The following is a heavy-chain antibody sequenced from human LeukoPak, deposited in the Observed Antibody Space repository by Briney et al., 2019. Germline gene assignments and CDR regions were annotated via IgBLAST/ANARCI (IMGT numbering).Heavy chain of an antibody. CDR3: ASLPRSGFPYYSDY. CDR2: IYYSGST. V-gene: IGHV4-30-4*01. D-gene: IGHD3-3*01. J-gene: IGHJ4*02. Sequence: SQTLSLTCTVSGDSISNGDYYWSWIRQPPGKGLEWIGYIYYSGSTYYNPSLKSRVTISVDTSKNQFSLRLSPATAADTAVYYCASLPRSGFPYYSDYWGQGTLVTVSS. CDR1: GDSISNGDYY.